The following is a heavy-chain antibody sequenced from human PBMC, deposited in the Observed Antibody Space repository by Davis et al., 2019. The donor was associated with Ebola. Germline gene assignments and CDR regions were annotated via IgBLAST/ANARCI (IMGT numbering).Heavy chain of an antibody. Sequence: AASVKVSCKASGYTFTGYYMHWVRQAPGQGLESMGWLNPNSGGTISAQRFQGRVTMTRDTSIRTAYMELSRLRFDDTAVYYCARGKSGSYNWFDPWGQGTLVTVSS. J-gene: IGHJ5*02. CDR3: ARGKSGSYNWFDP. D-gene: IGHD3-10*01. CDR1: GYTFTGYY. V-gene: IGHV1-2*02. CDR2: LNPNSGGT.